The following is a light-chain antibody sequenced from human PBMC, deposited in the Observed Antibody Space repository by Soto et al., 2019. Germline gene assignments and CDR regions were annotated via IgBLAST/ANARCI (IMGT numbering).Light chain of an antibody. Sequence: QSALTQPASVSGSPGQSITISCTGTTSDVGSHNFVSWYQQLPGKAPKLLIYEVTNRPSGTSNRFSGSKSGNTASLTISGLQAEDEADYYCSSFTNSILVCGGGTKLTVL. CDR1: TSDVGSHNF. CDR3: SSFTNSILV. V-gene: IGLV2-14*01. J-gene: IGLJ3*02. CDR2: EVT.